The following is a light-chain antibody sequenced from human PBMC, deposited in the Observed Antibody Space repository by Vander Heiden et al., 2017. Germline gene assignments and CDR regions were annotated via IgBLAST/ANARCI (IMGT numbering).Light chain of an antibody. Sequence: LTQPPSESGNPAHRIIIPCGGYSSNIEGSSDVNWYQQLPGTGPKLLIYGDNNRPSGVPDRFSASKSGTSASLAITGLQAEDEADYYCQAFDSSRNGYVFGTGTKVTVL. J-gene: IGLJ1*01. V-gene: IGLV1-40*01. CDR3: QAFDSSRNGYV. CDR2: GDN. CDR1: SSNIEGSSD.